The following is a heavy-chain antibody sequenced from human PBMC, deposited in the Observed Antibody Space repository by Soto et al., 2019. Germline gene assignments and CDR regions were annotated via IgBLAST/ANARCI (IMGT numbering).Heavy chain of an antibody. J-gene: IGHJ4*02. V-gene: IGHV3-23*01. Sequence: RVACGAGELSISRWAMYCFRQTPGKGLEWVSGISGSGGTTYYADSVKGRFSISRDNSKNTLYLEMNSLRAEDTAVYYCANQDAQYSRVHWGPGTPVTVPS. CDR2: ISGSGGTT. D-gene: IGHD6-25*01. CDR1: ELSISRWA. CDR3: ANQDAQYSRVH.